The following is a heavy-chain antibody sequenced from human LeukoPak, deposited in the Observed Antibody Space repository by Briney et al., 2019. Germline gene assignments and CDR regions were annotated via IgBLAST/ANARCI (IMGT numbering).Heavy chain of an antibody. CDR1: GGTFSSYA. V-gene: IGHV1-69*06. J-gene: IGHJ3*02. CDR3: ARDNVGRWSYEDSFDI. Sequence: GSSVKVSCKASGGTFSSYAISWVRQAPGQGLEWMGGIIPIFGTANYAQKFQGRVTITADKSTSTAYMELSSLRSEDTAVYYCARDNVGRWSYEDSFDIWGQGTLVTVSS. D-gene: IGHD2-15*01. CDR2: IIPIFGTA.